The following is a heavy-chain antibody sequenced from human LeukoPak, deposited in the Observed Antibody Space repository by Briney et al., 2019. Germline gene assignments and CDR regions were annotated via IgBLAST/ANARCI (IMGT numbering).Heavy chain of an antibody. CDR2: INPNSGGT. CDR3: ARSPPIVATPPDY. D-gene: IGHD5-12*01. J-gene: IGHJ4*02. CDR1: GYTFTGYY. Sequence: ASVKVSCKASGYTFTGYYMHWVRQAPGQGLERMGWINPNSGGTNYAQKFQGRVTMTRDTSISTAYMELSRLRSDDTAVYYCARSPPIVATPPDYWGQGTLVTVSS. V-gene: IGHV1-2*02.